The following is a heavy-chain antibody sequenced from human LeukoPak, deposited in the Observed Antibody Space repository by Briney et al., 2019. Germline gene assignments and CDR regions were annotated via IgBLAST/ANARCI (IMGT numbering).Heavy chain of an antibody. D-gene: IGHD3-10*01. Sequence: PGGSLRLSCAASGFTFSSYAMSWVRQAPGKGLEWVSAISGSGGSTYYADSVKGRFTISRDNSKNTLYLQMNSLRAEDTAVYYCAKVPYYGSGSYTMDVWGKGTTVTVSS. CDR3: AKVPYYGSGSYTMDV. J-gene: IGHJ6*03. CDR2: ISGSGGST. V-gene: IGHV3-23*01. CDR1: GFTFSSYA.